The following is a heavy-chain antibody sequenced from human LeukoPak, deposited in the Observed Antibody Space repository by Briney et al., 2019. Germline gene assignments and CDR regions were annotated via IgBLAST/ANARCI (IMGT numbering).Heavy chain of an antibody. Sequence: SETLSLTCTVSGGSISSGSYYWSWIRQPAGKGLEWIGRVYTSGSTNSNPSLKSRVTISVDTSKNQFSLKLSSVTAADTAVYYCARVRRLHMDVWGKGTTVSASS. CDR3: ARVRRLHMDV. J-gene: IGHJ6*03. D-gene: IGHD3-16*01. CDR1: GGSISSGSYY. CDR2: VYTSGST. V-gene: IGHV4-61*02.